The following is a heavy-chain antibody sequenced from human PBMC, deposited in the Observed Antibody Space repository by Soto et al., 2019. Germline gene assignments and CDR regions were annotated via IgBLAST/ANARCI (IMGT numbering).Heavy chain of an antibody. CDR3: AKDRSSTSCYAFDY. V-gene: IGHV3-23*01. Sequence: AGGSLRLSCAASGFTFRNYAMSWARQAPGEGLEWVSAISGSGGTTHYADSVKGRFTISRDNSKNTLYLQMNSLRVEDTAVYYCAKDRSSTSCYAFDYWGQGSLVTVSS. J-gene: IGHJ4*02. D-gene: IGHD2-2*01. CDR1: GFTFRNYA. CDR2: ISGSGGTT.